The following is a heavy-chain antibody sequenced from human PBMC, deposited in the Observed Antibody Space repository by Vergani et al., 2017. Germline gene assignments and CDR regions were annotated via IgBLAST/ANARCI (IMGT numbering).Heavy chain of an antibody. CDR1: GFTLRSFS. D-gene: IGHD4-17*01. J-gene: IGHJ6*02. Sequence: EVQLVESGGGLVQPGGSLRLSWAASGFTLRSFSMNWVRQAPGKGLGWVSYISSSSSTIYYANSVKGRFTISRDNAKNSLYLQMNSLRAEDTAVYYCARESDTVTTIYYYGMDVWGQGTTVTVSS. CDR2: ISSSSSTI. V-gene: IGHV3-48*01. CDR3: ARESDTVTTIYYYGMDV.